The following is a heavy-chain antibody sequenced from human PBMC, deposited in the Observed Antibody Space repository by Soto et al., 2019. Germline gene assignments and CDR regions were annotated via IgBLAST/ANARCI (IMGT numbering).Heavy chain of an antibody. Sequence: QVQLVQSGAEVKKPGASVKVSCKASGYTFTSYDINWVRQATGQGLEWMGWMNTNSGNTVYAQKFQGRVTMTRNTSISTAYMELSSLRSEDTAVYYCARERTGPNCFDYWGQGTLVTVSS. CDR3: ARERTGPNCFDY. CDR2: MNTNSGNT. V-gene: IGHV1-8*01. CDR1: GYTFTSYD. D-gene: IGHD1-7*01. J-gene: IGHJ4*02.